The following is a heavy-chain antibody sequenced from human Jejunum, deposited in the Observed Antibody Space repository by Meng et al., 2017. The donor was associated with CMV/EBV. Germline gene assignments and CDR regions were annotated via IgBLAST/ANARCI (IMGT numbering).Heavy chain of an antibody. D-gene: IGHD3-22*01. CDR2: INGDGTGT. CDR3: ARTFYHDSSFDY. J-gene: IGHJ4*02. V-gene: IGHV3-74*01. Sequence: SCEASGFTFSSYWMHWVRQAPEKGLMWVSRINGDGTGTGYADSVKGRFSISRDNAKNTLYLQMNSLRDEDTAVYYCARTFYHDSSFDYWGQGILVTAPQ. CDR1: GFTFSSYW.